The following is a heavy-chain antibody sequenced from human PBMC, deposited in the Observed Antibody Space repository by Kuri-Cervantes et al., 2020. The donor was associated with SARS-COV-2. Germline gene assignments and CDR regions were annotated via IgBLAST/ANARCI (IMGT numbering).Heavy chain of an antibody. D-gene: IGHD2-2*02. V-gene: IGHV4-4*02. Sequence: SETLSLTCVVSGGAINTYNWWTWVRQPPGKGLQWIGEIFHDGSTKFNPYFTLSGRVTMSLSMSKNHSSLDLPSVTTADTAVYYCARKSTYTFDIWGQGTLVTVSS. CDR2: IFHDGST. CDR1: GGAINTYNW. J-gene: IGHJ3*02. CDR3: ARKSTYTFDI.